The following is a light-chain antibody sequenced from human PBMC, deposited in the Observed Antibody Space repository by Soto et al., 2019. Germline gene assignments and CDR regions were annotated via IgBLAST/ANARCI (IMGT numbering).Light chain of an antibody. CDR2: EVS. J-gene: IGLJ2*01. Sequence: QSALTQPPSASGSPGQSVTISCTGTSSDVGDYNYVSWYQRHPGKAPKLMSYEVSKRPSGVPDRFSGSKSGNTASLTVSGLQAEDEADYYCSSYAGSNNLVFGGGTKVTVL. CDR1: SSDVGDYNY. CDR3: SSYAGSNNLV. V-gene: IGLV2-8*01.